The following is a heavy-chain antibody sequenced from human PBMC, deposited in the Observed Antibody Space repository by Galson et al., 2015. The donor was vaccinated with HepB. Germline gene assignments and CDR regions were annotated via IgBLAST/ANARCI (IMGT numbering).Heavy chain of an antibody. V-gene: IGHV3-7*03. CDR1: GFTFSSYW. D-gene: IGHD3-3*01. Sequence: SLRLSCAASGFTFSSYWMSWVRQAPGKGLEWVANIKQDGSEKYYVDSVKGRFTISRDNAKNSLYLQMNSLRAEDTAVYYCARVALHGYDFWSGYYRNWFDPWGQGTLVTVSS. CDR3: ARVALHGYDFWSGYYRNWFDP. CDR2: IKQDGSEK. J-gene: IGHJ5*02.